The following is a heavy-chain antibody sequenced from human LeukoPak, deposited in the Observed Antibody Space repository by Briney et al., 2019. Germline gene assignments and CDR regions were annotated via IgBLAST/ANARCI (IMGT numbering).Heavy chain of an antibody. CDR2: MNPNSGNT. CDR1: GYTFTSYD. D-gene: IGHD3-22*01. CDR3: ARADYDSRGYGTWYFDY. Sequence: ASMKVSCKASGYTFTSYDINWVRQATGQGLEWMGWMNPNSGNTGYAQKFQGRVTMTRSTSISTAYMELSSLTSEDTAVYYCARADYDSRGYGTWYFDYWGQGTLVTVSS. V-gene: IGHV1-8*01. J-gene: IGHJ4*02.